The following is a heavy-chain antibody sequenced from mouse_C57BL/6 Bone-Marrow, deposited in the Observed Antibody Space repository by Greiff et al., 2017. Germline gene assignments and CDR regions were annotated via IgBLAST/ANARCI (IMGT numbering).Heavy chain of an antibody. J-gene: IGHJ1*03. D-gene: IGHD2-12*01. CDR2: IDPYSGGT. CDR3: ATPYYTNRDWYFDV. Sequence: QVQLQQPGAELVKPGASVKLSCKASGYTFTSYWMHWVKQRPGRGLEWIGRIDPYSGGTKYNEKFKSKATLTVDKPSSTAYMQLSSLTSEDSAVYYCATPYYTNRDWYFDVWGTGTTVTVSS. V-gene: IGHV1-72*01. CDR1: GYTFTSYW.